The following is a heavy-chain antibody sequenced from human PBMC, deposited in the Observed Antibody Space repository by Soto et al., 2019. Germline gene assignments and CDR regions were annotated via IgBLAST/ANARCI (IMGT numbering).Heavy chain of an antibody. CDR1: GFTFSSYG. V-gene: IGHV3-30*18. CDR3: AKDWGADYDFWSGYFFRTYYYYGMDV. D-gene: IGHD3-3*01. Sequence: LRLSCAASGFTFSSYGMHWVRQAPGKGLEWVAVISYDGSNKYYAGSVKGRFTISRDNSKNTLYLQMNSLRAEDTAVYYCAKDWGADYDFWSGYFFRTYYYYGMDVWGQGTTVTVSS. J-gene: IGHJ6*02. CDR2: ISYDGSNK.